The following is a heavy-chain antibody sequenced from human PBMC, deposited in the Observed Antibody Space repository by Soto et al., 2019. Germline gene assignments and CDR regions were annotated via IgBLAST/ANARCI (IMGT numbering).Heavy chain of an antibody. Sequence: ASVKVSCKASGYTFSSYYIHWVRQAPGQGLEWMGWISAYNGNTNYAQKLQGRVTMTTDTSTSTAYMELRSLRSDDTAVYYCASSQLWYFDYWGQGTLVTVSS. J-gene: IGHJ4*02. CDR2: ISAYNGNT. V-gene: IGHV1-18*04. CDR1: GYTFSSYY. CDR3: ASSQLWYFDY. D-gene: IGHD2-2*01.